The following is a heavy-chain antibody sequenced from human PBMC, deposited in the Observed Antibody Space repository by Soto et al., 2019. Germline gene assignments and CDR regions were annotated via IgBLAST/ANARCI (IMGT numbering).Heavy chain of an antibody. D-gene: IGHD5-18*01. J-gene: IGHJ5*02. Sequence: GASVKVSCKASGYTFTSYAMHWVRQAPGQRLEWMGWINVGNGNTKYSQKFQGRVTITRDTSASTAYMELSSLRSEDTAVYYCARDPGYRYGNTWGQGTLVTVSS. CDR3: ARDPGYRYGNT. CDR1: GYTFTSYA. V-gene: IGHV1-3*01. CDR2: INVGNGNT.